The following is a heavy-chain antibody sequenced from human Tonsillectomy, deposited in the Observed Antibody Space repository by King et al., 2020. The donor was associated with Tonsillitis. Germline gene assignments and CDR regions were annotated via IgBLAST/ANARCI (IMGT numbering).Heavy chain of an antibody. J-gene: IGHJ4*02. D-gene: IGHD6-13*01. Sequence: HVQLQESGPGLVKPSETLSLTCAVSGYSISSGYYWGWIRQPPGKGLEWIGSIYHSGSTYYNPSLKSRVTISVDTSKNQFSLKLSSVTAADTAVYYCARDAAAGDYFDYWGQGTLVTVSS. CDR3: ARDAAAGDYFDY. CDR2: IYHSGST. V-gene: IGHV4-38-2*02. CDR1: GYSISSGYY.